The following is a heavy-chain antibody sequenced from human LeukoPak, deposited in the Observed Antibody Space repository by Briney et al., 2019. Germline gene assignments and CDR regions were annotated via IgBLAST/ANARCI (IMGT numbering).Heavy chain of an antibody. CDR1: GGSISSSSYY. Sequence: PSETVSLTCTVSGGSISSSSYYWGWIRQPPGKGLEWIGSIYYSGSTYYNPSLKSRVTISVDTSKNQFSLKLSSVTAADTAVYYCARHDYGDYISIFDYWGQGTLVTVSS. J-gene: IGHJ4*02. V-gene: IGHV4-39*01. CDR2: IYYSGST. CDR3: ARHDYGDYISIFDY. D-gene: IGHD4-17*01.